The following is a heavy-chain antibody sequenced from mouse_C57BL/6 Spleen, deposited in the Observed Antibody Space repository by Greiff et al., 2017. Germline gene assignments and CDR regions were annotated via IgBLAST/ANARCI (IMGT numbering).Heavy chain of an antibody. J-gene: IGHJ4*01. CDR2: FYPGSGSI. Sequence: QVQLQQSGAELVKPGASVKLSCKASGYTFTEYTIHWVKQRSGQGLEWIGWFYPGSGSIKYNEKFKDKATLTADKSSSTVYMERSRLTSEDSAVYFCARHGPHYYGSSLYAMGYWGQGTSVTVSS. D-gene: IGHD1-1*01. CDR1: GYTFTEYT. V-gene: IGHV1-62-2*01. CDR3: ARHGPHYYGSSLYAMGY.